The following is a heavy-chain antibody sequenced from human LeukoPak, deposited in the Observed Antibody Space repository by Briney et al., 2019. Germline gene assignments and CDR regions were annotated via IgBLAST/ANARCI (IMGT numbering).Heavy chain of an antibody. Sequence: GGSLRLSCAASGFTVSSNYMSWVRQAPGKGLEWVSVIYSGGSTYYAESVEGRVTISRDNSKNTLYLQMNSLRAGDTAVYYCARALLWFGELFDYGMDVWGKGTTVTVSS. CDR3: ARALLWFGELFDYGMDV. D-gene: IGHD3-10*01. J-gene: IGHJ6*04. V-gene: IGHV3-53*01. CDR1: GFTVSSNY. CDR2: IYSGGST.